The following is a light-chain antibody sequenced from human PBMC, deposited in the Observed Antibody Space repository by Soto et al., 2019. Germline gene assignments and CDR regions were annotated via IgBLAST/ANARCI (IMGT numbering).Light chain of an antibody. V-gene: IGKV3-15*01. J-gene: IGKJ4*01. CDR1: QGIGDA. Sequence: EVVLTQSPPTLSVYPGEGVTLSCRASQGIGDALAWYQHKPGQAPSLLLYDRSARATVVPAMVSGSRTGPEFTLTINSLQSELFEIYYCQRYNNWPLTFGGGSKV. CDR3: QRYNNWPLT. CDR2: DRS.